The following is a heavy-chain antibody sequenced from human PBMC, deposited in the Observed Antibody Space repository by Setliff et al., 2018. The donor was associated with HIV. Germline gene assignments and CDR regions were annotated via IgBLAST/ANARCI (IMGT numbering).Heavy chain of an antibody. CDR1: GYSISSGYY. CDR3: ARGPYSNYAPGGFDY. J-gene: IGHJ4*02. V-gene: IGHV4-61*01. D-gene: IGHD4-4*01. Sequence: SETLSLTCAVSGYSISSGYYWSWIRQPPGKGLEWIGYIYYSGSTNYNPSLKSRVTISVDTSKNQFSLKLSSVTAADTAVYYCARGPYSNYAPGGFDYWGQGTLVTVSS. CDR2: IYYSGST.